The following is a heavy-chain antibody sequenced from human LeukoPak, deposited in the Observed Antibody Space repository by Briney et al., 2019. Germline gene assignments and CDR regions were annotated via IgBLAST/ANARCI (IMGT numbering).Heavy chain of an antibody. CDR1: GFTLSNAR. V-gene: IGHV3-15*01. CDR3: SLAYCGSGTCSDS. CDR2: IKPKTDGGTT. Sequence: GGSLRLSCVAPGFTLSNARMTWVRQAQGKGLEWVGRIKPKTDGGTTDYAAVVKGRFTISRDDSKNTLYLQMNSLKTEDTAVYYCSLAYCGSGTCSDSWGQGTLVTVSS. J-gene: IGHJ4*02. D-gene: IGHD2-21*01.